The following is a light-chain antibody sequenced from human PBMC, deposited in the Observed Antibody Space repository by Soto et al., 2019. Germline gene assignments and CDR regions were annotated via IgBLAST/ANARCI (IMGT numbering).Light chain of an antibody. CDR2: EVS. CDR3: SSYTSTSTWV. CDR1: SSDVGGYKY. Sequence: QSVLSQPASVSGSPGQSITISCTGTSSDVGGYKYVSWYQQHPGKAPKLMIYEVSNRPSGVSNRFSASKSGNTASLTISGLQAEDEADYYCSSYTSTSTWVFGGGTKLTVL. V-gene: IGLV2-14*01. J-gene: IGLJ2*01.